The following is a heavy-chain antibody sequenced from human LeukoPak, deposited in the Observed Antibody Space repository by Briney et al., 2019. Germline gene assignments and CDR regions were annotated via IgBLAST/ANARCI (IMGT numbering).Heavy chain of an antibody. D-gene: IGHD5-18*01. Sequence: GGSLRLSCAASGLTLSGYWMHWVRQAPGKGLVWVSRINGDASSTSYADSVKGRFTISRDNAKSTLYLQMNSLRVEDTAVYYCARARGNTNGYFEYWGQGTLVTVSS. V-gene: IGHV3-74*01. CDR3: ARARGNTNGYFEY. J-gene: IGHJ4*02. CDR1: GLTLSGYW. CDR2: INGDASST.